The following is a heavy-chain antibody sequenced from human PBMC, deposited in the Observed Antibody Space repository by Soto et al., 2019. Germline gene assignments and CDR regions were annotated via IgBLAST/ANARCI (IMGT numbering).Heavy chain of an antibody. CDR3: YRVCGSYQSLDP. Sequence: SETLSLTCAVSCYSISSSNSWRWIRQPPGKGLEWIGYIYYGGTTSYNPSLQSRITISLEPSKRQFSLRLNSATAADTPVYSCYRVCGSYQSLDPCRRRTLLPLS. CDR2: IYYGGTT. J-gene: IGHJ5*02. D-gene: IGHD2-2*01. CDR1: CYSISSSNS. V-gene: IGHV4-28*01.